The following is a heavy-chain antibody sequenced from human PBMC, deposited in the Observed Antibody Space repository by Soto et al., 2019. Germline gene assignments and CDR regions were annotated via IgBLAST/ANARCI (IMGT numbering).Heavy chain of an antibody. CDR2: INPGYPAGRST. D-gene: IGHD1-26*01. Sequence: QVQLMQSGAAVKKPGSSVKVSCKASGYTLTTFFMHWVRQAPGQGLAWMGVINPGYPAGRSTTYAQKLPGRVTMTTDTSTSTVYRELSMLRSATTAVYYCAMEAIVAGATTGMDVWGQGTTVTVSS. V-gene: IGHV1-46*01. J-gene: IGHJ6*02. CDR3: AMEAIVAGATTGMDV. CDR1: GYTLTTFF.